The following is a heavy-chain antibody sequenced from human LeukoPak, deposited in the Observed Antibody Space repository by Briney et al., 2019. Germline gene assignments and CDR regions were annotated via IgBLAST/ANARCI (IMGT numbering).Heavy chain of an antibody. CDR1: GFTFSTYD. CDR2: ISGSGGGT. V-gene: IGHV3-23*01. CDR3: ALGYAMNY. J-gene: IGHJ4*02. Sequence: SGGSLRLSCAASGFTFSTYDINWVRQAPGKGLEWVPGISGSGGGTYYADSVKGRITIFRDNSKNTLYLQMNSLRVEDTAVYYCALGYAMNYWGQGTLVTVSS. D-gene: IGHD2-8*01.